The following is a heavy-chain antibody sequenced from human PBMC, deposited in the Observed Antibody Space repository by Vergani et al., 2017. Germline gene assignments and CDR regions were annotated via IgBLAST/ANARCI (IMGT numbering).Heavy chain of an antibody. CDR2: IIPIFGTA. D-gene: IGHD2-2*01. CDR1: GGTFSSYA. V-gene: IGHV1-69*06. J-gene: IGHJ5*02. CDR3: AKSYCSSTSCYGLRDGYNGFDP. Sequence: QVQLVQSGAEVKKPGSSVKVSCKASGGTFSSYAISWVRQAPGQGLEWMGGIIPIFGTANYAQTFQGRVTITADKSTSTAYMELSSLRSEETPVYYCAKSYCSSTSCYGLRDGYNGFDPWGQGTLVTVSS.